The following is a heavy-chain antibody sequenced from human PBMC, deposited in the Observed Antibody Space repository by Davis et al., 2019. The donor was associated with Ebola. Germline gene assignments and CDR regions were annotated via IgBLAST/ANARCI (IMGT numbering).Heavy chain of an antibody. CDR2: SYYIGTT. CDR3: ARGNRVATARGVHYYYYMDV. CDR1: GGSVTSALYY. D-gene: IGHD3-10*01. V-gene: IGHV4-61*01. J-gene: IGHJ6*03. Sequence: PSETLSLTCTVSGGSVTSALYYWSWIRQPPGKGLEWIGYSYYIGTTNYNPSLKSRVTISLDTSKNQFSLKLRSVTAADTAVYHCARGNRVATARGVHYYYYMDVWGKGATVTVS.